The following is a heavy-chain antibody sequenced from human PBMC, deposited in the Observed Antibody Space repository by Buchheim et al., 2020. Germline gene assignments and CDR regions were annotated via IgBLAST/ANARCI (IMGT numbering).Heavy chain of an antibody. CDR1: GFTFSSYS. V-gene: IGHV3-21*01. D-gene: IGHD5-12*01. J-gene: IGHJ6*02. Sequence: EVQLVESGGGLVKPGGSLRLSCAASGFTFSSYSMNWVRQAPGKGLEWVSSISSSSSYIYYADSVKGRFTISRDNAKNSLYLQMNSLRAEDTAVYYCARDLGYSGYDDYYYGMDVWGQGTT. CDR3: ARDLGYSGYDDYYYGMDV. CDR2: ISSSSSYI.